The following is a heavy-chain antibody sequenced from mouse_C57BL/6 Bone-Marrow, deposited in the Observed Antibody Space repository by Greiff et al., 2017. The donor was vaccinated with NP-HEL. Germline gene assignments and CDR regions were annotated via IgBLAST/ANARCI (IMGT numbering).Heavy chain of an antibody. Sequence: VQLVESGAELARPGASVKMSCKASGYTFTSYTMHWVKQRPGQGLEWIGYINPSSGYTKYNQKFKDKATLTADKSSSTAYMQLSSLTSEDSAVYYCARGSSGYVGFAYWGQGTLVTVSA. V-gene: IGHV1-4*01. CDR1: GYTFTSYT. J-gene: IGHJ3*01. CDR2: INPSSGYT. D-gene: IGHD3-2*02. CDR3: ARGSSGYVGFAY.